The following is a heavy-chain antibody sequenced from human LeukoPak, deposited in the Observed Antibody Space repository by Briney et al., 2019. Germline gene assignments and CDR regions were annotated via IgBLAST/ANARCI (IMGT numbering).Heavy chain of an antibody. CDR3: ARQENGSGSYLSFFHS. CDR2: IYYRGGT. D-gene: IGHD3-10*01. Sequence: SQTLSLTCTVSRGSISSGGYYWSWIRQPPGKGLEWIGYIYYRGGTNYNPSLKSRVTISVDTSKNQFSLKLNSVTAADTAVYYCARQENGSGSYLSFFHSWGQGTLVTVSS. J-gene: IGHJ4*02. V-gene: IGHV4-61*08. CDR1: RGSISSGGYY.